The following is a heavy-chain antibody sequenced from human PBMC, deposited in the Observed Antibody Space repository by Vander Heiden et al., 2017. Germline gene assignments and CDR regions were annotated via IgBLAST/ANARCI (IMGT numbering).Heavy chain of an antibody. CDR2: IIPNSGVT. CDR1: GYIFTDYY. Sequence: QVQLVQSGAEVKKPGASVKVSCKASGYIFTDYYMHWVRQAPGQGLEWMGWIIPNSGVTNYAQKFQGRVSMTRDTSISTAYMELSRLSSDDTAVYYGASLQRLLDYWGQGTLVNVSS. V-gene: IGHV1-2*02. CDR3: ASLQRLLDY. J-gene: IGHJ4*02.